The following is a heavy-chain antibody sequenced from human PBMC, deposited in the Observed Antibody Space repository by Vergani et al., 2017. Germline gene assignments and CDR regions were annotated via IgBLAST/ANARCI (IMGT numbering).Heavy chain of an antibody. CDR3: TKGSRGYTGYFFDY. J-gene: IGHJ4*02. D-gene: IGHD5-12*01. CDR2: VSGSSATP. V-gene: IGHV3-23*01. Sequence: EVQLLESGGGLVQPGGSLRPSCEASGFSFPGYAMSWVRQAPGKGLEWVSSVSGSSATPYYADSVKGRFIISRDNSKNTLHLQMNSLRADDTAVYYCTKGSRGYTGYFFDYWGQGTLATVSS. CDR1: GFSFPGYA.